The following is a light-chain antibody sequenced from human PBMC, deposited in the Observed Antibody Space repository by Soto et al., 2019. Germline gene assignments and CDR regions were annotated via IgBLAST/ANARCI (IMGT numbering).Light chain of an antibody. Sequence: EIVLTQSPGTLSLSPGERATLSCRASQSVSSPSLAWYQQTPGQAPRLLIYDASSRATGIPDRFRGSGSGTDFTLTISRLEPEDCAVYYCQHYGTTPRTFGQGTKLEI. J-gene: IGKJ2*01. CDR1: QSVSSPS. CDR3: QHYGTTPRT. V-gene: IGKV3-20*01. CDR2: DAS.